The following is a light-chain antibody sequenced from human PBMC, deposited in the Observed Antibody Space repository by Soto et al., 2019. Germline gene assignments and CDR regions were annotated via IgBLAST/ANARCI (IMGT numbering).Light chain of an antibody. J-gene: IGLJ1*01. CDR2: DVT. CDR3: CSYAGTYTNV. Sequence: QSALTQPRSVSGSPGQSVTISCTGTSSDVGGFNYVSWYQHHPDKVPKLMIYDVTERPSGVPDRFSGSKSGNTASLTISGLQAEDEADYYCCSYAGTYTNVFGTGTKLTVL. V-gene: IGLV2-11*01. CDR1: SSDVGGFNY.